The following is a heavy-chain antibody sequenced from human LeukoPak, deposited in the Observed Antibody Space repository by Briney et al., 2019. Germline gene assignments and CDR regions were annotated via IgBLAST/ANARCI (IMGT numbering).Heavy chain of an antibody. CDR3: ARGGYYDSSGYPRY. D-gene: IGHD3-22*01. V-gene: IGHV3-48*04. Sequence: GSLRLSCAASGFTFSSYSMNWVRQAPGKGLEWVSYISSSSSTIYYADSVKGRFTISRDNAKNSLYLQMNSLRAEDTAVYYCARGGYYDSSGYPRYWGQGTLVTVSS. J-gene: IGHJ4*02. CDR2: ISSSSSTI. CDR1: GFTFSSYS.